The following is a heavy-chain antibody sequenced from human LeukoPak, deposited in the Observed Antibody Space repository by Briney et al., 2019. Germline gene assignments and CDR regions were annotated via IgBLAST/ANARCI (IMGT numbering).Heavy chain of an antibody. D-gene: IGHD2-2*01. CDR3: ARANFLYCSSSTCLFDY. CDR1: GYTFTDYY. J-gene: IGHJ4*02. CDR2: INPNDGDT. V-gene: IGHV1-2*02. Sequence: ASMKVSCKASGYTFTDYYMHWVRQAPGQGFEWMGWINPNDGDTNCAQKSQGRVTMTRDTSISTAHMEVSRLRSDDTAVYYCARANFLYCSSSTCLFDYWGQGTLVTVSS.